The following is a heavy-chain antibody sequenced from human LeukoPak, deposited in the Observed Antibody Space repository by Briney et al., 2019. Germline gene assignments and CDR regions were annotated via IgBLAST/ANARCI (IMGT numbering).Heavy chain of an antibody. CDR1: GYTFTSYG. J-gene: IGHJ4*02. D-gene: IGHD3-22*01. V-gene: IGHV1-18*01. CDR2: ISAYNGNT. Sequence: GASVKVSCKASGYTFTSYGISWVRQAPGQGLEWMGWISAYNGNTNYAQKLQGRVTMTTDTSTSTAYMELRSLRSDDTAVYYCARASYYYDSSGYSPAVYWGQGTLVTVSS. CDR3: ARASYYYDSSGYSPAVY.